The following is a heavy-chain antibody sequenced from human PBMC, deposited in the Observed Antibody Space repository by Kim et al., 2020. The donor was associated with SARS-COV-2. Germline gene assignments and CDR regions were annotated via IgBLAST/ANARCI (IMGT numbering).Heavy chain of an antibody. D-gene: IGHD6-13*01. Sequence: YSDSVKGRFTISRDNSKNTLYLQMNSLRAEDTAVYYCAQSIAAAGTLDYWGQGTLVTVSS. CDR3: AQSIAAAGTLDY. V-gene: IGHV3-53*01. J-gene: IGHJ4*02.